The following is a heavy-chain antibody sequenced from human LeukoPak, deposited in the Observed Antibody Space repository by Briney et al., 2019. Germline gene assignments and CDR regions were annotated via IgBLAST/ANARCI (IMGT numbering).Heavy chain of an antibody. V-gene: IGHV1-69*13. CDR1: GYTFTSYG. CDR3: ARALRVRGATTYFDY. D-gene: IGHD1-26*01. J-gene: IGHJ4*02. Sequence: GASVKVSCKASGYTFTSYGISWVRQAPGQGLEWMGGIIPIFGTANYAQKFQGRVTITADESTSTAYMELSSLRSEDTAVYYCARALRVRGATTYFDYWGQGTLVTVSS. CDR2: IIPIFGTA.